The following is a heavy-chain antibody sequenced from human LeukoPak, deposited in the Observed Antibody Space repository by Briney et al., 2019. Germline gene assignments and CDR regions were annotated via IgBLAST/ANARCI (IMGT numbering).Heavy chain of an antibody. V-gene: IGHV1-18*01. CDR1: GYTFTSYG. CDR2: ISAYNGNT. J-gene: IGHJ6*02. CDR3: AREEAESYYYGSGSYYYYYYGMDV. D-gene: IGHD3-10*01. Sequence: ASVKVSCKASGYTFTSYGISWVRQAPGQGLEWMGWISAYNGNTNYAQKLQGRVTMTTDTPTSTAYMELRSLRSDDTAVYYCAREEAESYYYGSGSYYYYYYGMDVWGQGTTVTVSS.